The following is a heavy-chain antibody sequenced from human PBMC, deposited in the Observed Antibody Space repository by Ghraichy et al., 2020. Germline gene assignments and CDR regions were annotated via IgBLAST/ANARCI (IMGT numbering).Heavy chain of an antibody. CDR1: GYTFSDNF. J-gene: IGHJ3*02. V-gene: IGHV1-2*02. CDR2: INPTNGGT. CDR3: VKERGSSATFDM. Sequence: ASVKVSCKASGYTFSDNFIHWLRQACGQGVEWMGWINPTNGGTVYAQKFRGRVTMTRDTSSSTAYMELSSLGSDDTAVYYCVKERGSSATFDMWGQGTRVIVSS. D-gene: IGHD2-15*01.